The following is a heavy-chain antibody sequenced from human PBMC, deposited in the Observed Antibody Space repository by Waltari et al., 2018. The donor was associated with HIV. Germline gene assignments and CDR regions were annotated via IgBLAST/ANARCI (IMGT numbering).Heavy chain of an antibody. Sequence: GQGLEWMGWMNPNSGNTGYAQKFQGRISLTRNTSISTAYMELSSLTSEDTAVYYCARNDQLIRYFVYWGQGTLVTVSS. V-gene: IGHV1-8*01. CDR2: MNPNSGNT. CDR3: ARNDQLIRYFVY. D-gene: IGHD3-9*01. J-gene: IGHJ4*02.